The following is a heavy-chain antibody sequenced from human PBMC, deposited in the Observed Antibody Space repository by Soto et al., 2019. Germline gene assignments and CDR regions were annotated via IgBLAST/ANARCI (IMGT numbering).Heavy chain of an antibody. V-gene: IGHV4-39*01. D-gene: IGHD1-26*01. CDR3: ARRDRVGATRYYGMDV. CDR2: IYYSGST. J-gene: IGHJ6*02. CDR1: GGSISSSSYY. Sequence: PSETLSLTCTVSGGSISSSSYYWGWIRQPPGKGLEWIGSIYYSGSTYYNPSLKSRVTISVDTSKNQFSLKLSSVTAADTAVYYCARRDRVGATRYYGMDVWGQGTTVTVSS.